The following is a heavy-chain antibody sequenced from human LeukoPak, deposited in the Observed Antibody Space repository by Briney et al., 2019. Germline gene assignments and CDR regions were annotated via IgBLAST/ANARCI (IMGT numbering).Heavy chain of an antibody. D-gene: IGHD5-18*01. CDR1: GFTFSSYW. CDR2: IKKDGSEK. Sequence: PGGSLRLSCAASGFTFSSYWMSWVRQTPGKGLEWVGNIKKDGSEKYYVDSVKGRFTISRDNAKTSLYLQMNSLRAEDTAVYYCARDLSGVTGYTYGRGIDYWGQGTLVTVSS. J-gene: IGHJ4*02. V-gene: IGHV3-7*01. CDR3: ARDLSGVTGYTYGRGIDY.